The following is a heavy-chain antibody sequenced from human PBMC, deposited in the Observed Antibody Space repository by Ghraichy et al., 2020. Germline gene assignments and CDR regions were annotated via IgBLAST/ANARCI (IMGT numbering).Heavy chain of an antibody. J-gene: IGHJ4*02. D-gene: IGHD2-15*01. CDR2: ITSDGGTT. CDR1: GFTFHDYS. Sequence: GGSLRLSCAASGFTFHDYSMHWVRQVPGKGLEWVSLITSDGGTTYYTDSVKGRFTISRDNSKTSLYLRMDSLRTEDTALYYCVKDSYCNGGTCYTYHLDFCSQGSLVGVSS. V-gene: IGHV3-43*01. CDR3: VKDSYCNGGTCYTYHLDF.